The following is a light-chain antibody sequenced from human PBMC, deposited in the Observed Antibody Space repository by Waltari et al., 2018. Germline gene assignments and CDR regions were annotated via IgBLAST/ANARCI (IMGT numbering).Light chain of an antibody. J-gene: IGLJ2*01. V-gene: IGLV2-14*01. CDR2: DVS. CDR3: SSYTSSSTLV. CDR1: SRDVGGYNY. Sequence: QSALTQPASVSGSPGQSITIPCTGTSRDVGGYNYVSRYQQHPGKAPKLMIYDVSKRPSGVSNRFSGSKSGNTASLTISGLQAEDEADYYCSSYTSSSTLVFGGGTKLTVL.